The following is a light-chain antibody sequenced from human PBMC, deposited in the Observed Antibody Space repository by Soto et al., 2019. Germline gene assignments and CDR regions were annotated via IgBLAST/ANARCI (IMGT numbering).Light chain of an antibody. V-gene: IGLV1-51*01. J-gene: IGLJ2*01. CDR2: DNN. Sequence: QSVLTQPPSVSAAPGPKVTISCSGSSSNVGNNYVSWYQQLPGTAPKLLIYDNNKRPSGIPGRFSGSKSGTSATLGITGLQTGDEADYYCGTWDSSLSAGVFGGGTKLTVL. CDR3: GTWDSSLSAGV. CDR1: SSNVGNNY.